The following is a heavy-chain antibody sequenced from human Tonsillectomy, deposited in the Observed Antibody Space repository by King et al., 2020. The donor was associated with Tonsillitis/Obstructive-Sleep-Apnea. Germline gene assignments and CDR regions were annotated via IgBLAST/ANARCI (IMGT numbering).Heavy chain of an antibody. Sequence: VQLVESGGVVVQPGGSLRLSCAASGFTFDDFAMHWVRQAPGKGLEWVSLISWDGGSTYYADSVKGRFIISRDNSKNSLYLQMNSLRAEDTALYFCAKDVDIAGFNGMDVWGHGTTVTFSS. J-gene: IGHJ6*02. CDR3: AKDVDIAGFNGMDV. D-gene: IGHD5-12*01. CDR2: ISWDGGST. CDR1: GFTFDDFA. V-gene: IGHV3-43D*03.